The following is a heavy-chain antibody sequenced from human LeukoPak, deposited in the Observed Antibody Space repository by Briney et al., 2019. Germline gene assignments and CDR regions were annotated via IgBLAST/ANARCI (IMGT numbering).Heavy chain of an antibody. CDR3: ARHVLYYDFWSGEFDY. V-gene: IGHV3-53*04. D-gene: IGHD3-3*01. Sequence: GGSLRLSCAASGFTVSSNYMSWVRQAPGKGLEWVSVIYTSDNTYYADSVKGRFTISRHNSKNTLYLQMNSLRAEDTAVYHCARHVLYYDFWSGEFDYWGQGTLVTVSS. CDR2: IYTSDNT. CDR1: GFTVSSNY. J-gene: IGHJ4*02.